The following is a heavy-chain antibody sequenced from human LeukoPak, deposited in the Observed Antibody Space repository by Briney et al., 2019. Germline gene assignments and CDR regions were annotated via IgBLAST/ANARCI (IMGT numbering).Heavy chain of an antibody. Sequence: GRSLRLSCAASGFIFSTYGMHWVRQAPGRGLDWVALIWSDGSNKYFGDSVKGRFTISRDNAKNSLYLQMNSLRADDTAVYYCARGGHDPGIPFDIWGQGTMVTVSS. D-gene: IGHD1-1*01. CDR3: ARGGHDPGIPFDI. CDR1: GFIFSTYG. J-gene: IGHJ3*02. CDR2: IWSDGSNK. V-gene: IGHV3-33*01.